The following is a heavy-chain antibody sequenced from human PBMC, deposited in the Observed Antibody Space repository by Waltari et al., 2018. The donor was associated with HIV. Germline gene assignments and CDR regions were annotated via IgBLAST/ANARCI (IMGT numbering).Heavy chain of an antibody. Sequence: QVQLVESGGGVVQPGRSLRLSCAASGFTFSSYAMHWVRQAPGKGLDLVAVISYDGNERLYADYVKGRFTISRGNSRNTLYLQMNSLRPEDTAVYYCARGRGGPDYWGQGTLVTVSS. V-gene: IGHV3-30*01. CDR2: ISYDGNER. D-gene: IGHD3-10*01. CDR1: GFTFSSYA. J-gene: IGHJ4*02. CDR3: ARGRGGPDY.